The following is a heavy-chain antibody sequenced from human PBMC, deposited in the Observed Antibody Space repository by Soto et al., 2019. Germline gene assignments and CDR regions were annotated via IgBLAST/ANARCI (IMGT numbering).Heavy chain of an antibody. D-gene: IGHD3-10*01. CDR1: GFTFSSYN. Sequence: EVQLVESGGGLVQPGGSLRLSCAASGFTFSSYNMNWVRQAPGKGLEWVSYISSSSSTIYYADSVKGRFTISRDNGKNSLYLQMNSLRDEDTAVYYCARDPPPSLRYGSGSYYTEYYYGMDVWGQGTTVTVSS. CDR2: ISSSSSTI. J-gene: IGHJ6*02. CDR3: ARDPPPSLRYGSGSYYTEYYYGMDV. V-gene: IGHV3-48*02.